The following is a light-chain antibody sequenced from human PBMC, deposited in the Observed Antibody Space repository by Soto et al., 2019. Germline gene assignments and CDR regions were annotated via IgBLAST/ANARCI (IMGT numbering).Light chain of an antibody. V-gene: IGKV1-5*03. Sequence: DIQMTQSLSTLSASVGDRVTITCRASQSISSWLAWYQQKPGKAPKLLIYKASTLESGVPSRFSGSGSGTEFTLTISSLQPEDFATYYCQQYKGYPWTFGQGTKVEIK. CDR2: KAS. CDR3: QQYKGYPWT. J-gene: IGKJ1*01. CDR1: QSISSW.